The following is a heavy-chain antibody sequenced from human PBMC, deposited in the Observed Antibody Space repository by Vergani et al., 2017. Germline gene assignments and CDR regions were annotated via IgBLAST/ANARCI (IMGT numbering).Heavy chain of an antibody. Sequence: QVQLVESGGGVVQPGRSLRLSCAATGFTFSSYAMHWVRQAPGKGLEWVAVISYDGSNKYYADSVKGRFTSSRDNSKNTLYLQMNSLRAEDTAVYYCAEGVDSSGYLDYWGQGTLVTVSS. CDR2: ISYDGSNK. J-gene: IGHJ4*02. D-gene: IGHD3-22*01. CDR1: GFTFSSYA. V-gene: IGHV3-30*01. CDR3: AEGVDSSGYLDY.